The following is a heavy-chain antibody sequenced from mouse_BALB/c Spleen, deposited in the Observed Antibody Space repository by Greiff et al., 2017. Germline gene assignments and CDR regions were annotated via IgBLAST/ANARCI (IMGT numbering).Heavy chain of an antibody. J-gene: IGHJ3*01. CDR2: ISSGSSTI. D-gene: IGHD2-4*01. CDR3: ARGYYDYDEPPAY. Sequence: EVQGVESGGGLVQPGGSRKLSCAASGFTFSSFGMHWVRQAPEKGLEWVAYISSGSSTIYYADTVKGRFTISRDNPKNTLFLQMTSLRSEDTAMYYCARGYYDYDEPPAYWGQGTLVTVSA. CDR1: GFTFSSFG. V-gene: IGHV5-17*02.